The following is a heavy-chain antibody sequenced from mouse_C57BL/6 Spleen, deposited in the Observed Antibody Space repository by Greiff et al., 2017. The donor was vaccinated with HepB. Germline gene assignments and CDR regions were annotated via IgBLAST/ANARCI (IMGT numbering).Heavy chain of an antibody. CDR2: ISSGSSTI. CDR3: ARGAYYSNPGFAY. D-gene: IGHD2-5*01. J-gene: IGHJ3*01. Sequence: EVQVVESGGGLVKPGGSLKLSCAASGFTFSDYGMHWVRQAPEKGLEWVAYISSGSSTIYYADTVKGRFTISRDNAKNTLFLQMTSLRSEDTAMYYCARGAYYSNPGFAYWGQGTLVTVSA. V-gene: IGHV5-17*01. CDR1: GFTFSDYG.